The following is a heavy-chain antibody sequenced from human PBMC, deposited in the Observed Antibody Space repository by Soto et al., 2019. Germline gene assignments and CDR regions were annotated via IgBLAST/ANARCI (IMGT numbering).Heavy chain of an antibody. Sequence: GASVKVSCKASGYTFTGHYIHWVRQAPEQGPEWMGEIGPESGATRYAQKFQGRVTMTMDTSITTVYMELNNLRPDDTAVYYCGRGRSGQIVVFYWGQGTPATVSS. CDR1: GYTFTGHY. V-gene: IGHV1-2*02. D-gene: IGHD3-22*01. CDR2: IGPESGAT. J-gene: IGHJ4*02. CDR3: GRGRSGQIVVFY.